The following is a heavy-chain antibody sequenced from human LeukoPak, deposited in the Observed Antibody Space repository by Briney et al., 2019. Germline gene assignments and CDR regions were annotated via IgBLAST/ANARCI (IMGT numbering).Heavy chain of an antibody. D-gene: IGHD3-22*01. Sequence: PSETLSLTCTVSGGSISSYYWSWIRQPPGKGLEWIGYIYYSGSTNYNPSLKSRVTISVDTSKSQFSLKLSSVTAADTAVYYCARETIDSSGYFDYWGQGTLVTVSS. V-gene: IGHV4-59*01. CDR2: IYYSGST. CDR3: ARETIDSSGYFDY. CDR1: GGSISSYY. J-gene: IGHJ4*02.